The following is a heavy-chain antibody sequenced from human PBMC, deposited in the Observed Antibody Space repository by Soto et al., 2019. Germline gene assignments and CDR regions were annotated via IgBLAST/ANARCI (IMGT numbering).Heavy chain of an antibody. CDR2: INHSGST. V-gene: IGHV4-34*01. D-gene: IGHD3-10*01. J-gene: IGHJ5*02. CDR3: ARDYYGSGSYYSGRFYWFDP. Sequence: SETLSLTCAVYGGSFSGYYWSRIRQPPGKGLEWIGEINHSGSTNYNPSLKSRVTISVDTSKNQFSLKLSSVTAADTAVYYCARDYYGSGSYYSGRFYWFDPWGQGTLVTVSS. CDR1: GGSFSGYY.